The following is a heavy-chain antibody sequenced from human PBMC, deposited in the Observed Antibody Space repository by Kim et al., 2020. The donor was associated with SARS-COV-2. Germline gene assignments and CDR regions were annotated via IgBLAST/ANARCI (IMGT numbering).Heavy chain of an antibody. CDR3: ARDVIAVAGTRYYYGMDV. D-gene: IGHD6-19*01. CDR1: GFTFSSYE. J-gene: IGHJ6*02. V-gene: IGHV3-48*03. CDR2: ISSSGSTI. Sequence: GGSLRLSCAASGFTFSSYEMNWVRQAPGKGLEWVSYISSSGSTIYYADSVKGRFTISRDNAKNSLYLQMNSLRAEDTAVYYCARDVIAVAGTRYYYGMDVWGQGTTVTVS.